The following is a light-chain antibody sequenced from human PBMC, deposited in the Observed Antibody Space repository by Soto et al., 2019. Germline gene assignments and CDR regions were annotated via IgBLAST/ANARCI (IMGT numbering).Light chain of an antibody. CDR2: LGS. J-gene: IGKJ2*01. CDR3: MQALRTPYT. V-gene: IGKV2-28*01. Sequence: EIVMTQSPPSLTVTPGEPAPISCRSSQRLLHSNGNTFLDWYLQKPGQSPQLLIYLGSNRASGVPDRVSGSEAGTDFTLKISRVEAEDVGVYYCMQALRTPYTFGQGTKLEIK. CDR1: QRLLHSNGNTF.